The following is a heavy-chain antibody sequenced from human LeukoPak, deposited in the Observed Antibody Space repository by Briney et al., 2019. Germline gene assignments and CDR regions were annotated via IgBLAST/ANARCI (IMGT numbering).Heavy chain of an antibody. CDR1: GYTLTELS. Sequence: ASVKVSCKVSGYTLTELSMHWVRQVPGKGLEWMGGFDPEDGETIYAQKFQGRVTMTRDMSTSTDYMELSSLRSEDTAVYYCARDNSVEDTAWWFDPWGQGTLVTVSS. D-gene: IGHD4-23*01. CDR3: ARDNSVEDTAWWFDP. J-gene: IGHJ5*02. CDR2: FDPEDGET. V-gene: IGHV1-24*01.